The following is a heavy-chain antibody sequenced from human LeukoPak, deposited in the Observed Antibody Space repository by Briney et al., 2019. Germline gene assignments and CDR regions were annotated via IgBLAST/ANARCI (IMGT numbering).Heavy chain of an antibody. D-gene: IGHD2-8*01. J-gene: IGHJ4*02. CDR3: ARLYEGKRPPDY. CDR2: ISHRGNT. CDR1: GDSINSGSYY. V-gene: IGHV4-39*01. Sequence: SETLSLTCTVSGDSINSGSYYWGWIRQPPGKGLEWFGSISHRGNTYYNPFLRSRVTISVDMSKNQLSLKLSSVTAADTAVYYCARLYEGKRPPDYWGQGTLVTVSS.